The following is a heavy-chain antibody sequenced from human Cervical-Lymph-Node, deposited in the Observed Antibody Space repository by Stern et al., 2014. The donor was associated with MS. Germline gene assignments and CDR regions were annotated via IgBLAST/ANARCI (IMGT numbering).Heavy chain of an antibody. CDR2: IIPRFGIA. D-gene: IGHD3-16*02. Sequence: QVQLVQSGAEVKKPGSSVKVSCKASGGTISNYIIGWVRQAPGQGLAWMGGIIPRFGIANYAEKFQDRVTITANESTSTAYMDLSSLRSEDTAVYYCARATSDYIWGTYRFLDSWGQGTLVIVSS. V-gene: IGHV1-69*01. J-gene: IGHJ4*02. CDR1: GGTISNYI. CDR3: ARATSDYIWGTYRFLDS.